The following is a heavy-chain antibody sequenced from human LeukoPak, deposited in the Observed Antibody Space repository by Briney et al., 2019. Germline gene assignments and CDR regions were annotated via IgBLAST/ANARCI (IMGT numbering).Heavy chain of an antibody. J-gene: IGHJ4*02. Sequence: ASVKVSCKASGYTFTSYYMHWVRQAPGQGLEWMGIINPSGGSTSYAQKFQGRVTITADKSTSTAYMELSSLRSEDTAVYYCARSQKNYYDSSGYSGGWGQGTLVTVSS. CDR3: ARSQKNYYDSSGYSGG. V-gene: IGHV1-46*01. CDR1: GYTFTSYY. CDR2: INPSGGST. D-gene: IGHD3-22*01.